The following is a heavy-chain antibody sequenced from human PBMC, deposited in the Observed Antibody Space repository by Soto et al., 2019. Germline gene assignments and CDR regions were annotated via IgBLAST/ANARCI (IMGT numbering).Heavy chain of an antibody. CDR1: GGTFSSYA. Sequence: QVQLVQSGAEVKKPGSSVKVSCKASGGTFSSYAISWVRQAPGQGLEWLGGIIPIFGTANYAQKFQGRVTITADESTSTAYMELSSLRSEDTAVYYCARMATGRPGVYYFDYWGQGTLVTVSS. CDR2: IIPIFGTA. V-gene: IGHV1-69*01. J-gene: IGHJ4*02. D-gene: IGHD1-1*01. CDR3: ARMATGRPGVYYFDY.